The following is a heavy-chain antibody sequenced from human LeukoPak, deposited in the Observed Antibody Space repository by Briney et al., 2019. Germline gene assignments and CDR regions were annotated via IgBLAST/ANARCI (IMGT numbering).Heavy chain of an antibody. J-gene: IGHJ4*02. Sequence: ASVKVPCKASGYTFTSYGISWVRQAPGQGLEWMGWISAYNGNTNYAQKLQGRVIMTTDTSTSTAYMELRSLRSDDTAVYYCARAIVGAHDFDYWGQGTLVTVSS. CDR3: ARAIVGAHDFDY. CDR2: ISAYNGNT. V-gene: IGHV1-18*01. D-gene: IGHD1-26*01. CDR1: GYTFTSYG.